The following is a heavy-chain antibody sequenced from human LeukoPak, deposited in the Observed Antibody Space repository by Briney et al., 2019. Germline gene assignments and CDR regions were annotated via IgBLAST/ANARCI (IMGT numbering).Heavy chain of an antibody. D-gene: IGHD4/OR15-4a*01. V-gene: IGHV1-2*02. CDR1: GYSFTGYY. J-gene: IGHJ4*02. CDR3: AKDFRHANNYDYGVEPTFDY. CDR2: INPNSGDT. Sequence: ASVKVSCKSSGYSFTGYYMHWVRQAPGQGLEWMGWINPNSGDTIYVQKFQGRVTMTRDTSISTAYMELNRLRADDTAVYSCAKDFRHANNYDYGVEPTFDYWGQGTVVTVSS.